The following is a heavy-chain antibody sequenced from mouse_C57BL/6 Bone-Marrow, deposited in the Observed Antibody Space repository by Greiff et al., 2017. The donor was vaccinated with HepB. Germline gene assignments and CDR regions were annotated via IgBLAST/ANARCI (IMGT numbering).Heavy chain of an antibody. CDR1: GFTFSSYA. CDR3: ARGGSSGHEYFDY. Sequence: EVMLVESGGGLVKPGGSLKLSCAASGFTFSSYAMSWVRQTPEKRLEWVATISDGGSYTYYPDNVKGRFTISRDNAKNNLYLQMSHLKSEDTAMYYCARGGSSGHEYFDYWGQGTTLTVSS. CDR2: ISDGGSYT. J-gene: IGHJ2*01. V-gene: IGHV5-4*03. D-gene: IGHD3-2*02.